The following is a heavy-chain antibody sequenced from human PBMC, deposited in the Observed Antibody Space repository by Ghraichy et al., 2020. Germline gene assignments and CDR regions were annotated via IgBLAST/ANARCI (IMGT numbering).Heavy chain of an antibody. CDR1: GFTFSTYG. Sequence: GGSLRLSCAASGFTFSTYGMHWVRQAPGKGLEWVAIISHEGRAKYYADSVQGRFTISRDNSRNTLYLQMNGLRADDSAVYYCAKYDCWSGFSFGDWGQGTLVTVSS. V-gene: IGHV3-30*18. J-gene: IGHJ4*02. CDR3: AKYDCWSGFSFGD. CDR2: ISHEGRAK. D-gene: IGHD3-3*01.